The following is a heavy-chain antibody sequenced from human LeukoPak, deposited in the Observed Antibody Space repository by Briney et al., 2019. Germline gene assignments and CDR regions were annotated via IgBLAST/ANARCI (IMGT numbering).Heavy chain of an antibody. CDR1: GNSFTTYW. V-gene: IGHV5-51*01. CDR2: IYPGDSDT. CDR3: ARRIRSSTSPFDY. J-gene: IGHJ4*02. Sequence: GESLKISCKGSGNSFTTYWIGWVRQMPGKGLEWMGVIYPGDSDTRYSPSFQGQVTISADKSISTVYLQWSSLKASDTAMYYCARRIRSSTSPFDYWGQGTLVTVSS. D-gene: IGHD2-2*01.